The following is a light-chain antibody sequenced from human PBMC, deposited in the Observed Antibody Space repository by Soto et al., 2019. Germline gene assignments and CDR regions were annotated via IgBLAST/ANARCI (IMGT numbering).Light chain of an antibody. CDR3: SSYTSSSTYV. J-gene: IGLJ1*01. V-gene: IGLV2-14*01. CDR2: EVS. CDR1: SSDVGGYHY. Sequence: QSALTQPASVSGSPGQSITISCTGTSSDVGGYHYVSWYQQHPGKAPKLMIYEVSNRPSGVSNRFSGSKSGNTASLTISGLQAEDEADYYCSSYTSSSTYVFGTATKLTVL.